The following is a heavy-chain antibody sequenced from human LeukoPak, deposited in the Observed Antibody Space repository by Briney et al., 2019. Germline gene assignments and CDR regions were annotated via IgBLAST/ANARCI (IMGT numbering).Heavy chain of an antibody. CDR3: ARSFIIFDY. CDR2: INHSGST. V-gene: IGHV4-34*01. D-gene: IGHD3-10*01. J-gene: IGHJ4*02. CDR1: GGSFSGYY. Sequence: SETLSLTCAVYGGSFSGYYWSWIRQPPGKGLEWIGEINHSGSTNYNPSLKSRVTISVDTSKSQFSLKLSSVTAADTAVYYCARSFIIFDYWGQGTLVTVSS.